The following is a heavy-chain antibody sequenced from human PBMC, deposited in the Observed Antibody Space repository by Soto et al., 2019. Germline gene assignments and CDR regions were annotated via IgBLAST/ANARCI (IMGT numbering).Heavy chain of an antibody. CDR2: ISYDGSNK. V-gene: IGHV3-30-3*01. Sequence: GGSLRLSCAASGFTFSSYAMHWVRQAPGKGLEWVAVISYDGSNKYYADSVKGRFTISRDNSKNTLYLQMNSLRAEDTAVYYSARDPGYGMDVWGQGTTVTVSS. J-gene: IGHJ6*02. CDR1: GFTFSSYA. CDR3: ARDPGYGMDV.